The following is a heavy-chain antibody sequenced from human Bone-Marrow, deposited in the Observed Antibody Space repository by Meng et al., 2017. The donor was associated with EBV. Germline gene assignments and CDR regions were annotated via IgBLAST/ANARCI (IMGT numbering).Heavy chain of an antibody. D-gene: IGHD5-24*01. CDR3: SRDLAGSDGS. CDR2: TNENGAIT. CDR1: GFTFSRYW. V-gene: IGHV3-74*01. J-gene: IGHJ5*02. Sequence: EVQLVESGGALVQPGGSLRLSCAASGFTFSRYWMHWVRQVPGKGLVWVSRTNENGAITNYADSVKGRFTISRDNAKNTLYLQMNSLRAEDTAIYFCSRDLAGSDGSWGPGTMVTVSS.